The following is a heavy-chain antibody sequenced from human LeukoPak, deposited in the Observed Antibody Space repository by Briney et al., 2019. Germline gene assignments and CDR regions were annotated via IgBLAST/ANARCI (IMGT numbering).Heavy chain of an antibody. J-gene: IGHJ6*03. CDR1: GYTFTGYY. D-gene: IGHD3-16*01. V-gene: IGHV1-2*02. Sequence: VSVKVSCKASGYTFTGYYMHWVRQAPGQGLEWMGWINPNSGGTNYAQKFQGRVTMTRDTSISTAYMELSRLRSDDTAVYYCARGPPGDSDYYYMDVWGKGTTVTVSS. CDR2: INPNSGGT. CDR3: ARGPPGDSDYYYMDV.